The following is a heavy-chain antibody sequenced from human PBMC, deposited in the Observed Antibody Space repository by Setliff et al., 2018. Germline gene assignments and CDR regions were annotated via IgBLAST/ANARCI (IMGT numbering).Heavy chain of an antibody. CDR1: GFTFSTYW. CDR3: ARDRQGDGNYYMDV. CDR2: INSDGSRT. J-gene: IGHJ6*03. V-gene: IGHV3-74*01. Sequence: GGSLRLSCAASGFTFSTYWMHWVRQVPGKGLVWVSRINSDGSRTNYAGSMKGRFTISRDNARNTVYLQMNSLRPEDTAVYYCARDRQGDGNYYMDVWGKGTTVTVSS. D-gene: IGHD3-16*01.